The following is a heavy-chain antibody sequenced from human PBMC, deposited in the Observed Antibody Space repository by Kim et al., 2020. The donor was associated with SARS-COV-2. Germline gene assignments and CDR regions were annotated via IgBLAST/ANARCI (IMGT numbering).Heavy chain of an antibody. J-gene: IGHJ4*02. V-gene: IGHV3-30*04. CDR2: MSYDGSTK. Sequence: GGSLRLSCAASGFTFRTYAFHWVRQAPGKGLEWVAVMSYDGSTKYYADSVRGRFTISRDNSKNTLYLQMNGLSVEETAVYYCARVSVEGRLLLPNFDYWGQGTLVTVSS. D-gene: IGHD6-6*01. CDR1: GFTFRTYA. CDR3: ARVSVEGRLLLPNFDY.